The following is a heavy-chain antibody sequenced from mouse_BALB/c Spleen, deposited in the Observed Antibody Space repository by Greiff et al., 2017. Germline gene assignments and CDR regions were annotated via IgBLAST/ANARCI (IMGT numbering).Heavy chain of an antibody. CDR3: AREGSSGYAWFAY. V-gene: IGHV2-9*02. J-gene: IGHJ3*01. CDR1: GFSLTSYG. Sequence: VKLVESGPGLVAPSQSLSITCTVSGFSLTSYGVHWVRQPPGKGLEWLGVIWAGGSTNYNSALMSRLSISKDNSKSQVFLKMNSLQTDDTAMYYCAREGSSGYAWFAYWGQGTLVTVSA. D-gene: IGHD3-1*01. CDR2: IWAGGST.